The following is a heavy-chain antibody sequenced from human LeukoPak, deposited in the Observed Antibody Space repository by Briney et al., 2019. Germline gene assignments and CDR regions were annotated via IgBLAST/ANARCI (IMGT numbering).Heavy chain of an antibody. CDR2: IYSGGIT. D-gene: IGHD4-23*01. V-gene: IGHV3-53*01. CDR1: GFTVSSNY. J-gene: IGHJ3*02. Sequence: GGSLRLSCAASGFTVSSNYMNWVRQAPGKGLEWVSTIYSGGITYYADSVKGRFTISRDNSKNTLYLQMNSLRAEDTAVYYCAKDHTTVVAKTFDMWGQGTMVTVSS. CDR3: AKDHTTVVAKTFDM.